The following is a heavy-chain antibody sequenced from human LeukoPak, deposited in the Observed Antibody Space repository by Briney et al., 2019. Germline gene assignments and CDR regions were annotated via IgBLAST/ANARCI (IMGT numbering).Heavy chain of an antibody. Sequence: PGGSLRLSCAASGFTFSSYAMHWVRQAPGKGLEWVAVISYDGSNKYYADSVKGRFTIPRDNSKNTLYLQMNSLRAEDTAVYYCARGEVVAAKNFDYWGQGTLVTVSS. CDR2: ISYDGSNK. CDR3: ARGEVVAAKNFDY. D-gene: IGHD2-15*01. V-gene: IGHV3-30*04. CDR1: GFTFSSYA. J-gene: IGHJ4*02.